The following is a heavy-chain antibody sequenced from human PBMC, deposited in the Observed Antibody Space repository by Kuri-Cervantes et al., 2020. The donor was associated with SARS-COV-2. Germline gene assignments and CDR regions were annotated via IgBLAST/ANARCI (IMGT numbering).Heavy chain of an antibody. CDR2: INPSEGYT. CDR3: ARDLMTTVTTGAFDI. D-gene: IGHD4-17*01. Sequence: ASVKVSCKASGYRFTSNYMHWVRQAPGQGLEWMGIINPSEGYTTYAQKFQGRVTMTRDTSTSTVYMELSSLTSDDTAVYYCARDLMTTVTTGAFDIRGQGTMVTVSS. J-gene: IGHJ3*02. CDR1: GYRFTSNY. V-gene: IGHV1-46*01.